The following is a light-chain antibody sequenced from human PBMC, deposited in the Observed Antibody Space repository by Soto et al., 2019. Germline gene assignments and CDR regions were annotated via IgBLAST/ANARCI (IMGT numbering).Light chain of an antibody. Sequence: DIQMTPSPSTLSASVGDRVTITCRASQSISTWLAWYQRKPGKAPKLLIYDASSLESGVPSRFSGSGSGTEITLTISSLQPDDFATYYCQQYYTYSWTFGQGTKVDIK. CDR3: QQYYTYSWT. V-gene: IGKV1-5*01. J-gene: IGKJ1*01. CDR1: QSISTW. CDR2: DAS.